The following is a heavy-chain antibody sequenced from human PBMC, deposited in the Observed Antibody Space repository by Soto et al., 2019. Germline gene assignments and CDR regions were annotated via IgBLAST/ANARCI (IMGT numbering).Heavy chain of an antibody. J-gene: IGHJ4*02. CDR3: SRPTRGWGKTGC. Sequence: EEQLVQSGGGLVQPGGSLRLSCVASGFRFSNYAMFWVRQAPGKGLEYVSAISGPGGSTYYADSVKGRFTISRDNFQNKMYLQMERLKSGKQAFYLWSRPTRGWGKTGCWGQGNLVNISS. D-gene: IGHD3-16*01. CDR2: ISGPGGST. V-gene: IGHV3-64*07. CDR1: GFRFSNYA.